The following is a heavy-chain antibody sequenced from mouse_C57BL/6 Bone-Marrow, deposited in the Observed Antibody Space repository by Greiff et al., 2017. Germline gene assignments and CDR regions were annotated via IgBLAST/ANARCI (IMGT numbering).Heavy chain of an antibody. V-gene: IGHV1-15*01. CDR2: IDPETGGT. CDR1: GYTFTDYE. J-gene: IGHJ2*01. Sequence: QVQLQQSGAELVRPGASVTLSCKASGYTFTDYEMHWVKQTPVHGLEWIGAIDPETGGTAYNQKFKGKAILTADQSSSTAYMELRSLTSEDSAVYYCTRDHYGSSYWGQETTLTVSS. D-gene: IGHD1-1*01. CDR3: TRDHYGSSY.